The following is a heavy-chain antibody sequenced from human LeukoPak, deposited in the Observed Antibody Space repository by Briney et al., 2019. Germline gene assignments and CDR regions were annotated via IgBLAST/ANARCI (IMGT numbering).Heavy chain of an antibody. CDR2: IYPGDSDT. Sequence: GESLKISCKGSRYSFTSYWIGWVRQMPGKGLEWMGIIYPGDSDTRYSPSFQGQVTISADKSISTAYLQWSSLKASDTAMYYCARGRVRATVSPRSFDIWGQGTMVTVSS. V-gene: IGHV5-51*01. CDR1: RYSFTSYW. J-gene: IGHJ3*02. D-gene: IGHD4-17*01. CDR3: ARGRVRATVSPRSFDI.